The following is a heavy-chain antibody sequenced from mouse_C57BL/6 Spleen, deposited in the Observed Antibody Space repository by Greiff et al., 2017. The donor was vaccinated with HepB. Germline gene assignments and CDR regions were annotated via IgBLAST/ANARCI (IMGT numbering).Heavy chain of an antibody. V-gene: IGHV1-15*01. D-gene: IGHD2-3*01. J-gene: IGHJ4*01. CDR2: IDPETGGT. CDR3: TRGADDGYLYYYAMDY. Sequence: VQLQQSGAELVRPGASVTLSCKASGYTFTDYEMHWVKQTPVHGLEWIGAIDPETGGTDYNQKFKGKAILTADKSSSTAYMELRSLTSEDSAVYYCTRGADDGYLYYYAMDYWGQGTSVTVSS. CDR1: GYTFTDYE.